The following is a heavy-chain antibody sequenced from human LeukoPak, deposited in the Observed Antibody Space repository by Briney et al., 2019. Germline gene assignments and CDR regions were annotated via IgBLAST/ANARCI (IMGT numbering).Heavy chain of an antibody. D-gene: IGHD1-26*01. Sequence: SETLSLTCAVSGGSISSSYWWNWVRQPLGKGLEWIGEIYHSGSTNYNPSLKSRVTISVDKSKKQFSLKLSSVTAADTAVYYCARRLSKSSGGSRGAFDIWGQGTMVTVSS. CDR3: ARRLSKSSGGSRGAFDI. CDR1: GGSISSSYW. J-gene: IGHJ3*02. CDR2: IYHSGST. V-gene: IGHV4-4*02.